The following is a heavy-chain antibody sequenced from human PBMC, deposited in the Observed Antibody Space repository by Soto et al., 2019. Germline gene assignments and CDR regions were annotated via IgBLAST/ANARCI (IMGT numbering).Heavy chain of an antibody. CDR3: AKGPGNFGWSWMGGWFDP. D-gene: IGHD3-9*01. Sequence: PGGSLRLSCAASGFTFSSYAMSWVRQAPGKGLEWVSAISGSGGSTYYADSVKGRFTISRDNSKNTLYLQMNSLRAEDTAVYYCAKGPGNFGWSWMGGWFDPWGQGTLVTVS. J-gene: IGHJ5*02. CDR1: GFTFSSYA. V-gene: IGHV3-23*01. CDR2: ISGSGGST.